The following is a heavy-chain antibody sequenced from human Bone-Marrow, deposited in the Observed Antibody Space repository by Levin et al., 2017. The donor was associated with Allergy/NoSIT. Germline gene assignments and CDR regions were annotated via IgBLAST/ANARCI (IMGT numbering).Heavy chain of an antibody. CDR1: GDSISSTKYY. CDR3: ARDLGIMEGFFDL. V-gene: IGHV4-39*07. D-gene: IGHD1-1*01. Sequence: PSETLSLTCSVSGDSISSTKYYWGWLRQPPGKGLEWIGSVFHSGNTNSNPSLKSRVTISVDTSKNQFSLKLTSVTAADTAVYYCARDLGIMEGFFDLWGRGTLVTVSS. CDR2: VFHSGNT. J-gene: IGHJ2*01.